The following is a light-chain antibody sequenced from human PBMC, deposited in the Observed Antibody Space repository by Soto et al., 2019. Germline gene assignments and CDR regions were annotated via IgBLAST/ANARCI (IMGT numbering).Light chain of an antibody. Sequence: DIQMTQSPSSLSASVGDRVTITCRASQSISSYLNWYQQKPGKAPMLLIYAASSLQSGVPSRFSGSGSGTDFTLTISSLQPEDFATYYCQQSSSTPPYTFGQGTKLQIK. CDR1: QSISSY. V-gene: IGKV1-39*01. CDR2: AAS. CDR3: QQSSSTPPYT. J-gene: IGKJ2*01.